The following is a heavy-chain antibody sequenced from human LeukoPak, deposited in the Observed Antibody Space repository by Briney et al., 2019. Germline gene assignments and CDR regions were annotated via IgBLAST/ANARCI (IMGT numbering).Heavy chain of an antibody. Sequence: SETLSLTCAVDGGSFSGYYWSWIRQPPGKGLEWIGEINHSGSTNYNPSLKSRVTISVDTSKNQFALKLSSVTAADTAVYYCARDRIVSSAFDIWGQGTMVTVSS. D-gene: IGHD5/OR15-5a*01. J-gene: IGHJ3*02. CDR2: INHSGST. V-gene: IGHV4-34*01. CDR3: ARDRIVSSAFDI. CDR1: GGSFSGYY.